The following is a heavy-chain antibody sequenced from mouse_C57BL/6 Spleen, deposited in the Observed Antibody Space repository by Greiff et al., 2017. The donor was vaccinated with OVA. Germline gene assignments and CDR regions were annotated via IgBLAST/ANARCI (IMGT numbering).Heavy chain of an antibody. Sequence: DVQLVESGGGLVKPGGSLKLSCAASGFTFSDYGMHWVRQAPEKGLEWVAYISSGSSTIYYADTVKGRFTISRDNAKNTLFLQMTSLRSEDTAMYYCARGSSYGAMDYWGQGTSVTVSS. CDR1: GFTFSDYG. CDR3: ARGSSYGAMDY. V-gene: IGHV5-17*01. D-gene: IGHD1-1*01. J-gene: IGHJ4*01. CDR2: ISSGSSTI.